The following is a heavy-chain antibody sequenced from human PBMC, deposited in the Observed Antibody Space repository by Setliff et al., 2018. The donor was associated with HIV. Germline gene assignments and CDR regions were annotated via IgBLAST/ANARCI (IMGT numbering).Heavy chain of an antibody. CDR2: IIHSGST. J-gene: IGHJ4*02. CDR3: ARRSGWSLDY. D-gene: IGHD6-19*01. Sequence: SETLSLTCTVSGGSFSGYYWSWIRQPPGRGLEWIGEIIHSGSTNYNPSLKSRVTISVDTSKNQFSLKLSSVTAADTAVYYCARRSGWSLDYWGQGTLVTVSS. CDR1: GGSFSGYY. V-gene: IGHV4-34*12.